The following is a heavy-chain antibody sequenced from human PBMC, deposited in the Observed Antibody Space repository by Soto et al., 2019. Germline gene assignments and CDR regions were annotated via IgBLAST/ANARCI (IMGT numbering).Heavy chain of an antibody. CDR2: ISYSGST. CDR3: ARPGSVSGWFYFDS. J-gene: IGHJ4*02. CDR1: GESISRANYY. Sequence: LQLQESGPGLVKSSETLSLICTVSGESISRANYYWGWIRQPPGKGLEWIGSISYSGSTYYNPSLKIRVTISVEMSKNQLSLQLSSVTAADTALYYCARPGSVSGWFYFDSWGQGTLVTVSS. V-gene: IGHV4-39*01. D-gene: IGHD6-19*01.